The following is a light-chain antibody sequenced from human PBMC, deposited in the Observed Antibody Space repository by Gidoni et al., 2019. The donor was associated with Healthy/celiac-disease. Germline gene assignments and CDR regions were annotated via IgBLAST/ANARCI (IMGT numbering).Light chain of an antibody. CDR3: QQYNNWPLT. Sequence: EIVMTQSPATLSVSPGERATLSCMASQSVSSNLAWYQQKPGQAPRLLIYGASTRATGIPARFSSLQSEDFAVYYCQQYNNWPLTFGGGTKVEIK. CDR1: QSVSSN. V-gene: IGKV3-15*01. J-gene: IGKJ4*01. CDR2: GAS.